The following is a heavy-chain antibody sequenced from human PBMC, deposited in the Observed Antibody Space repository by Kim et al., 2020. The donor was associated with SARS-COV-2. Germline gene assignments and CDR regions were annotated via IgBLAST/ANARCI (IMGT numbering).Heavy chain of an antibody. Sequence: GGSLRLSCAASGFTFSSYAMHWVRQAPGKGLEWVAVISYDGSNKYYADSVKGRFTISRDNSKNTLYLQMNSLRAEDTAVYYCAREPRYYYGSGSLGPWGQGTLVTVSS. J-gene: IGHJ5*02. V-gene: IGHV3-30*04. CDR2: ISYDGSNK. D-gene: IGHD3-10*01. CDR3: AREPRYYYGSGSLGP. CDR1: GFTFSSYA.